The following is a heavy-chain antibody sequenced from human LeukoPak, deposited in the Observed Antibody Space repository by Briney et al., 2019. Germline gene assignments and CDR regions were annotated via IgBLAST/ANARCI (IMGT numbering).Heavy chain of an antibody. CDR3: AKSVAIYFYYGLDV. Sequence: GGSLRLSCAASGFTVSSNYMSWVRQAPEKGLEWVSVIYSGGSTYYADSVKGRFTISRDNSKNTLFLQMNSLRVEDTAPYYCAKSVAIYFYYGLDVWGQGTTVTVSS. D-gene: IGHD3-3*01. J-gene: IGHJ6*02. V-gene: IGHV3-53*01. CDR1: GFTVSSNY. CDR2: IYSGGST.